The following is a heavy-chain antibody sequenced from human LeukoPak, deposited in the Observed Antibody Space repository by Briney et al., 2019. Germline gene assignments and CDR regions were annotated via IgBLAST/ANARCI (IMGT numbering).Heavy chain of an antibody. V-gene: IGHV3-43*02. CDR2: ISGDGGST. CDR1: GFTFDDYA. Sequence: GGSLRLSCAASGFTFDDYAMHWVRQAPGKGLEWVSPISGDGGSTYYADSVKGRFTISRDNSKNSLYLQMNSLRTEDTALYYCAKDVGGGYYYDSSGYPDYWGQGILVTVSS. D-gene: IGHD3-22*01. CDR3: AKDVGGGYYYDSSGYPDY. J-gene: IGHJ4*02.